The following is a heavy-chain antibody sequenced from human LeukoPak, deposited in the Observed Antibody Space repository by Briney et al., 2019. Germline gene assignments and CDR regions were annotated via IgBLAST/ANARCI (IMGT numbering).Heavy chain of an antibody. J-gene: IGHJ4*02. CDR3: ARASDYVWGSYPTDY. CDR2: IIPMFGTA. D-gene: IGHD3-16*02. Sequence: GAPVKVSCKASGGTFRDYPLSWVRQAPGQGLEWMGGIIPMFGTAKYAQNFEGRVKITADESTSTAYMELSSLRSEDTAVYYCARASDYVWGSYPTDYWGRGTLVTVSS. CDR1: GGTFRDYP. V-gene: IGHV1-69*13.